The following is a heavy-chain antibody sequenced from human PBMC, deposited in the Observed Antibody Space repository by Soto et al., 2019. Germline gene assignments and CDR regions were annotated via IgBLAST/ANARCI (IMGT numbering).Heavy chain of an antibody. CDR2: ISGSGDYT. CDR3: AKADGEQWLIPHLDN. CDR1: EFTSSNYI. Sequence: QLLESGGGSVQRGGSLRLSCAGSEFTSSNYIMSWVRQAPGKGLEWVSGISGSGDYTDYADSVKGRFSTARDDSKNTLSLQMNGLRVEDTAQYFCAKADGEQWLIPHLDNWGQGTLVTVS. J-gene: IGHJ4*02. V-gene: IGHV3-23*01. D-gene: IGHD6-19*01.